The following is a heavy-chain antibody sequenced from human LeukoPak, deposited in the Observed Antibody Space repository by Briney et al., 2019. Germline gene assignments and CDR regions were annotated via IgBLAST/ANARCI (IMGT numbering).Heavy chain of an antibody. CDR1: GFTFNSYA. J-gene: IGHJ3*01. CDR2: ISSSGDSA. Sequence: PGGSLRLSCAASGFTFNSYAMSWVRQATGKRLEWVSAISSSGDSAYYADPVKGRFTISRDNSKKTLYLQMNSLRVEDTAVYHCVKDPYSSGWYGGNAFDLWGQGTMVTVSS. V-gene: IGHV3-23*01. CDR3: VKDPYSSGWYGGNAFDL. D-gene: IGHD6-19*01.